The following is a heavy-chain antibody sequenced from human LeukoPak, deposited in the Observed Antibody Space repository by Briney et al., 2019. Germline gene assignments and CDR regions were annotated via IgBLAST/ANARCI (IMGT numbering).Heavy chain of an antibody. J-gene: IGHJ6*04. V-gene: IGHV4-39*07. Sequence: MTSETLSLTCTVSGGSISSSSYYWGWIRQPPGKGLEWIGSIYYSGSTYYNPSLKSRVTISVDTSKNQFSLKLTSVTAADTAVYYCARVYNVDVWGKGTTVTVSS. D-gene: IGHD1-14*01. CDR1: GGSISSSSYY. CDR3: ARVYNVDV. CDR2: IYYSGST.